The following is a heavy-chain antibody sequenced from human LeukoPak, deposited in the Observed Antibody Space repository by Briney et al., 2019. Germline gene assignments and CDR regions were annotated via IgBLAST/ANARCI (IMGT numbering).Heavy chain of an antibody. CDR1: GGSISSGGYY. J-gene: IGHJ4*02. Sequence: PSETLSLTCTVSGGSISSGGYYWSWIRQPPGKGLEWIGYIYHSGSTYYNPSLKSRVTISVDRSKNQFSLKLSSVTAADTAVYYCARQRVALTHWGQGTLVTVSS. D-gene: IGHD2-21*01. V-gene: IGHV4-30-2*01. CDR3: ARQRVALTH. CDR2: IYHSGST.